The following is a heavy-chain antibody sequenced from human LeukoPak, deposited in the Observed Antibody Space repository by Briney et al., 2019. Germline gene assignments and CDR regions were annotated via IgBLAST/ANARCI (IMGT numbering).Heavy chain of an antibody. V-gene: IGHV3-21*04. Sequence: GGSLRLSCAASGFTFSSYSMNWVRQAPGKGLEWVSSISSSSSYIYYADSVKGRFTIPRDNAKNSLYLQMNSLRAEDTAVYYCARSSYDSSSNWFDPWGQGTLVTVSS. CDR1: GFTFSSYS. CDR3: ARSSYDSSSNWFDP. D-gene: IGHD3-22*01. J-gene: IGHJ5*02. CDR2: ISSSSSYI.